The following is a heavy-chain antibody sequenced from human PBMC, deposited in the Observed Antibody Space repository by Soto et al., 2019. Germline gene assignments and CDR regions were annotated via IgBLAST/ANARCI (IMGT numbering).Heavy chain of an antibody. V-gene: IGHV4-30-2*06. CDR3: ARGGGYDSFDY. D-gene: IGHD5-12*01. CDR1: GASISYGGFS. CDR2: ISHLEST. Sequence: SETLSLTCTVSGASISYGGFSWSWIRQSPGKGLEWIGYISHLESTYFHPSFKSRLTMSIDRTRNQFSLKLSSVTAADMAVYYCARGGGYDSFDYWGQVVLVT. J-gene: IGHJ4*02.